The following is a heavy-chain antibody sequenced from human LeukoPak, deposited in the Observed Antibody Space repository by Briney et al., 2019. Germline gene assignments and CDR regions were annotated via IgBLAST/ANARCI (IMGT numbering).Heavy chain of an antibody. Sequence: ASVKVSCKASGYTFTSYGISWVRQAPGQGLKWMGWISAYNGNTNYAQKLQGRVTMTTDTSTSTAYMELRSLRSDDTAVYYCARGIRRGYSGPMYYFDYWGQGTLVTVSS. J-gene: IGHJ4*02. CDR1: GYTFTSYG. CDR2: ISAYNGNT. D-gene: IGHD5-12*01. V-gene: IGHV1-18*01. CDR3: ARGIRRGYSGPMYYFDY.